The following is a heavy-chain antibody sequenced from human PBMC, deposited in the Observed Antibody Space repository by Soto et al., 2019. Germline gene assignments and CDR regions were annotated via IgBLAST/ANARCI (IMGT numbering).Heavy chain of an antibody. CDR2: INHSANT. Sequence: TSETLSLTCAVYGGSFSGYYWSWIRQPPGKGLEWIGEINHSANTNYNPSLKSRVTISVDTSKNQFSLKLSSVTAADTAVYYCAREFRGGYYYDSSGPQYYGMDVWGQGTTVTVSS. CDR1: GGSFSGYY. D-gene: IGHD3-22*01. J-gene: IGHJ6*02. CDR3: AREFRGGYYYDSSGPQYYGMDV. V-gene: IGHV4-34*01.